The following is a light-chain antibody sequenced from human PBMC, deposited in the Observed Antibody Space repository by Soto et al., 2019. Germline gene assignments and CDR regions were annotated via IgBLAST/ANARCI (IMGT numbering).Light chain of an antibody. CDR1: SSNIGSNY. CDR2: RNN. J-gene: IGLJ2*01. V-gene: IGLV1-47*01. Sequence: QLVLTQPPSASGTPGQRVTISCYGSSSNIGSNYVYWYQQLPGTAPKLLIYRNNQRPSGVPDRFSGSKSGTSASLAISGLRSEDEADYYCAAWVDSLSGLLFGGGTKLTVL. CDR3: AAWVDSLSGLL.